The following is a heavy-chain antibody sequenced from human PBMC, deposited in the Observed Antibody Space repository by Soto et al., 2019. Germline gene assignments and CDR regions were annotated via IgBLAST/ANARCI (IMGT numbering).Heavy chain of an antibody. CDR2: IYYSGST. D-gene: IGHD3-3*01. Sequence: PSETLSLTCTVSRDSLTSGSYYWSWIRQPPGKGLEWIGFIYYSGSTNYNPSLKSRVIISLDTSTNQLSLKLTSVIAADTAVYYCVRDSNWRGFEYWGQGTLVTVSS. CDR1: RDSLTSGSYY. J-gene: IGHJ4*02. V-gene: IGHV4-61*01. CDR3: VRDSNWRGFEY.